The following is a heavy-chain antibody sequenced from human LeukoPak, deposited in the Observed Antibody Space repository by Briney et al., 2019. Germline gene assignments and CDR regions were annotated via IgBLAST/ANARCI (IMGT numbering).Heavy chain of an antibody. V-gene: IGHV3-11*01. Sequence: GGSLRLSCAASGFTFSDYYMTWIRQAPGKGLEWVSYISSSGRSIYYADSVKGRFTISRDNAKNSLYLQMNSLRADDTAVYYCARVDSSSPAGYYYYYMDVWGKGTTVTVSS. CDR1: GFTFSDYY. CDR2: ISSSGRSI. J-gene: IGHJ6*03. D-gene: IGHD6-6*01. CDR3: ARVDSSSPAGYYYYYMDV.